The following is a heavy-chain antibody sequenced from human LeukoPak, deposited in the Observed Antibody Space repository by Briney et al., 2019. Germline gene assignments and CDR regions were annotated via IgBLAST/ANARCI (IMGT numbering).Heavy chain of an antibody. CDR1: GDSISSGGYS. J-gene: IGHJ4*02. CDR3: ASSTMVRGVITPLFDY. V-gene: IGHV4-30-2*01. Sequence: SETLSLTCAVSGDSISSGGYSWSWIRQPPGKGLEWIGYIYHSGSTYYNPSLKSRVTISVDRSKNQFSLKLSSVTAADTAVYYCASSTMVRGVITPLFDYWAREPWSPSPQ. CDR2: IYHSGST. D-gene: IGHD3-10*01.